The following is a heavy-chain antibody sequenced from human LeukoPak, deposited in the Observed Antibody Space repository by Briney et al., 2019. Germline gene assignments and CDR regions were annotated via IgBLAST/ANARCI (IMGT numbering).Heavy chain of an antibody. V-gene: IGHV1-69*13. CDR3: ARETAGFWSGYSRPNWFDP. J-gene: IGHJ5*02. CDR2: IIPIFGTA. Sequence: SVKVSCKASGGTFSSYAISWVRQAPGQGLEWMGGIIPIFGTANYAQKLQGRVTITADESTSTAYMELSSLRSEDTAVYYCARETAGFWSGYSRPNWFDPWGQGTLVTVSS. D-gene: IGHD3-3*01. CDR1: GGTFSSYA.